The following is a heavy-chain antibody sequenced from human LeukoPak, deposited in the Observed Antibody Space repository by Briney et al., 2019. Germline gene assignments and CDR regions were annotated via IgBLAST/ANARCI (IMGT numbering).Heavy chain of an antibody. J-gene: IGHJ4*02. Sequence: PGGSLRLSCAASGFTFSNFAMSWFRQAPGKGLEWVSNIRGSSSAMNYADSVKGRFTISRDNAKNSLYLEMSSLRAEDTAVYYCARDRDWSFDYWGLGTLVSVSS. CDR2: IRGSSSAM. CDR3: ARDRDWSFDY. V-gene: IGHV3-48*04. D-gene: IGHD3-9*01. CDR1: GFTFSNFA.